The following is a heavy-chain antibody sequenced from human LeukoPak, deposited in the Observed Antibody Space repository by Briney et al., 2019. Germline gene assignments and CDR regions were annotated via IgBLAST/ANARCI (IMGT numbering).Heavy chain of an antibody. V-gene: IGHV4-34*01. CDR2: INHSGST. CDR1: GGSFSGYY. CDR3: ARHENYYYYGMDV. J-gene: IGHJ6*02. Sequence: SETLSLTCAVYGGSFSGYYWSWLRQPPGKGLEWIGEINHSGSTNYNPSLKSRVTISVDTSKNQFSLKLSSVTAADTAVYYCARHENYYYYGMDVWGQGTTVTVSS.